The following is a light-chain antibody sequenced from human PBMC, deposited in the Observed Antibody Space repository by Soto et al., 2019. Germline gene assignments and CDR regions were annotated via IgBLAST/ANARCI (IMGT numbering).Light chain of an antibody. CDR2: DAS. CDR1: HNINNY. J-gene: IGKJ4*01. V-gene: IGKV1-33*01. Sequence: DIPMTQSPSSLSASVGDRVTITCQASHNINNYLNWYQQKPGRAPKLLIYDASNLETGVPSRFSGSGSGTDFTFTISSLQPEDSALYFCQQYDNLPPLTFGGGTKVEIK. CDR3: QQYDNLPPLT.